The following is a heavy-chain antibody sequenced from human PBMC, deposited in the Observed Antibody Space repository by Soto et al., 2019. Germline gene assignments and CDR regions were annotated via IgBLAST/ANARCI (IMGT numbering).Heavy chain of an antibody. J-gene: IGHJ4*02. CDR2: ITVSNGNT. Sequence: ASVKVSCKASGYTFSTYGVSWVRQAPGQGLEWMGWITVSNGNTNYIDNLQGRVTMTTDTSTSTAYMELWRLRSDDTAVYYCARSYSYGSYWYFDDWGQGTLVTVSS. CDR1: GYTFSTYG. CDR3: ARSYSYGSYWYFDD. V-gene: IGHV1-18*04. D-gene: IGHD5-18*01.